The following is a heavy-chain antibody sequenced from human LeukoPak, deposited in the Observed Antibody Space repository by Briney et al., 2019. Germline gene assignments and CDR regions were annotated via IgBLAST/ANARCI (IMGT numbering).Heavy chain of an antibody. D-gene: IGHD3-10*01. CDR2: ISSSSSYT. V-gene: IGHV3-11*05. CDR3: ARDGSLSEGSGSAYNWFDP. CDR1: GFTFSDYY. Sequence: GGSLRLSCAASGFTFSDYYMSWIRQAPGKGLEWVSYISSSSSYTNYADSVKGRFTISRDNAKNSLYLQMNSLRAEDTAVYYCARDGSLSEGSGSAYNWFDPWGQGTLVTVSS. J-gene: IGHJ5*02.